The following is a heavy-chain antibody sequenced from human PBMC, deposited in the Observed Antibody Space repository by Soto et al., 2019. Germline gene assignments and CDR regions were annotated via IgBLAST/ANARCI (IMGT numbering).Heavy chain of an antibody. V-gene: IGHV3-23*01. J-gene: IGHJ6*02. CDR2: ISASAGST. CDR1: RFNLSRYA. Sequence: GGALRLSRGASRFNLSRYAMNWGRQAPGKGLEWVSFISASAGSTYYADSVKGRFTISRDNSKNTLLLQMNSLRGEDTAVYYCAKGVRFLEWSPMDVWGQGTTVTVSS. CDR3: AKGVRFLEWSPMDV. D-gene: IGHD3-3*01.